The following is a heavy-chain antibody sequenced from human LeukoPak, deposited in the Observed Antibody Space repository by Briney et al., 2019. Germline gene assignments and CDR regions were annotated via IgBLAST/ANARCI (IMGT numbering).Heavy chain of an antibody. J-gene: IGHJ4*02. CDR2: IRSKAYGGTT. D-gene: IGHD6-19*01. CDR3: TRRGGWYSDY. Sequence: GGSLRLSCTASGXTFGDYAMSWVRQAPGKGLEWVGFIRSKAYGGTTEYAASVRGRFTISRDDSKGIAYLQMNSLKTEDTAVYYCTRRGGWYSDYWGQGTLVTVSS. V-gene: IGHV3-49*04. CDR1: GXTFGDYA.